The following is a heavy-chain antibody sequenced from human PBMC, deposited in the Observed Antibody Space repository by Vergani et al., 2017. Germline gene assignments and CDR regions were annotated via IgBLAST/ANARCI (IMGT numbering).Heavy chain of an antibody. Sequence: QVQMVQSGAEVKKPGASVKVSCKASGYTFTGYYMHWVRQAPGQGLEWLGWINPNSGGTNYAQKFQGRVTMTRDTSISTAYMELSRLRSDDTALYYCARALTWVYYYYMDVWGKGTTVTVSS. V-gene: IGHV1-2*02. D-gene: IGHD7-27*01. CDR1: GYTFTGYY. CDR2: INPNSGGT. J-gene: IGHJ6*03. CDR3: ARALTWVYYYYMDV.